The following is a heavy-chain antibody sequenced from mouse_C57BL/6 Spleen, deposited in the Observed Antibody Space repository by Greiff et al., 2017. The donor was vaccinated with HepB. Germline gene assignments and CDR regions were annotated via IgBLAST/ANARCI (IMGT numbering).Heavy chain of an antibody. CDR1: GFTFSDYY. V-gene: IGHV5-16*01. D-gene: IGHD3-2*02. J-gene: IGHJ2*01. CDR3: AREGSSGLSY. Sequence: EVKLVESEGGLVQPGSSMKLSCTASGFTFSDYYMAWVRQFPEKGLEWVANINYDGSSTYYLDSLKSRFIISRDNAKNILYLQMSSLKSEDTATYYCAREGSSGLSYWGQGTTLTVSS. CDR2: INYDGSST.